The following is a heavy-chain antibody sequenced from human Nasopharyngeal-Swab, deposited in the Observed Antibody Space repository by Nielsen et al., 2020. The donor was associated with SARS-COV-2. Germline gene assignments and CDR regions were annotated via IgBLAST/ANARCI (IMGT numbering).Heavy chain of an antibody. CDR1: GFTFSSYA. CDR2: ISYDGSNK. Sequence: GESLKISCAASGFTFSSYAMHWVRQAPGRGLEWVAVISYDGSNKYYANSVKGRFTISRDNAKNSLYLQMNSLRAEDTAVYYCARAISTRFGRDFWGQGTLVTVSS. V-gene: IGHV3-30-3*01. D-gene: IGHD2-2*02. J-gene: IGHJ4*02. CDR3: ARAISTRFGRDF.